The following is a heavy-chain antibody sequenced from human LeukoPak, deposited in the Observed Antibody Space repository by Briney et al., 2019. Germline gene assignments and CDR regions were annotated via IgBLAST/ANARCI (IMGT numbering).Heavy chain of an antibody. J-gene: IGHJ4*02. Sequence: GESLKISCKGSGFSFISYWIGWVRQMPGKGLEWMGIIYPGDSDTRYSPSFQGQVTISADKSISTAYLQWSSLKASDTAMYYCARHRPNDMDLYYFDSWGQGTLVTVSS. D-gene: IGHD3-9*01. CDR3: ARHRPNDMDLYYFDS. CDR2: IYPGDSDT. CDR1: GFSFISYW. V-gene: IGHV5-51*01.